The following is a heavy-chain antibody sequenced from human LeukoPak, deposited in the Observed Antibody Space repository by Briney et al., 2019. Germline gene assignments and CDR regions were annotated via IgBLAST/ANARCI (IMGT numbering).Heavy chain of an antibody. CDR2: ISGSGGST. V-gene: IGHV3-23*01. D-gene: IGHD6-13*01. CDR1: GFTFNSYA. J-gene: IGHJ4*02. CDR3: SGHGSNSY. Sequence: GGSLRLSCAASGFTFNSYAMSWVRQAPGKGLEWVSTISGSGGSTYYAESVKGRFTISRDNSKNTLYLQMNSLRAEDTALYYASGHGSNSYWGQGTLVTVSS.